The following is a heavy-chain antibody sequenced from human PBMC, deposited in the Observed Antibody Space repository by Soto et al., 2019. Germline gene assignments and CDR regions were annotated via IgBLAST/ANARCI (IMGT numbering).Heavy chain of an antibody. Sequence: PGGSRRLSCAASGFTFSSYAMSWVRQAPGKGLEWVSAISGSGGSTYYADSVKGRFTISRDNSKNTLYLQMNSLRAEDTAVYYCARAGSRHDPNTLWGQGTLVTVSS. D-gene: IGHD3-10*01. CDR2: ISGSGGST. CDR1: GFTFSSYA. V-gene: IGHV3-23*01. CDR3: ARAGSRHDPNTL. J-gene: IGHJ4*02.